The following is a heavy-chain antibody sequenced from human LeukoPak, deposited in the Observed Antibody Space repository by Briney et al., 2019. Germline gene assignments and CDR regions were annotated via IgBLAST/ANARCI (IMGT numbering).Heavy chain of an antibody. CDR1: GFTLKTYS. D-gene: IGHD2-15*01. CDR2: ISSSSSYI. Sequence: PGGSLRLSCAASGFTLKTYSMNWVRQAPGKGLEWVSSISSSSSYIYYADSVKGRFTISRDNAKNTLYLQMNSLRAEDTAVYYCARDLAQGWDFDYWGQGTLVTVSS. CDR3: ARDLAQGWDFDY. J-gene: IGHJ4*02. V-gene: IGHV3-21*01.